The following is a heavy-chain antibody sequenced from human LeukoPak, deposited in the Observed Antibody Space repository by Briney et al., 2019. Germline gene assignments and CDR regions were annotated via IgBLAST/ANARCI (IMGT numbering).Heavy chain of an antibody. D-gene: IGHD3-10*01. Sequence: GGSLRLSCAASGFTFSSYSMNWVRQAPGKGLEWVSSISSSSSYIYYADSVKGRFTISRDNAKNSLYLQMNSLRAEDTALYYCARGIRYYYGSGSLDYWGQGTLVTVSS. CDR1: GFTFSSYS. CDR3: ARGIRYYYGSGSLDY. V-gene: IGHV3-21*04. CDR2: ISSSSSYI. J-gene: IGHJ4*02.